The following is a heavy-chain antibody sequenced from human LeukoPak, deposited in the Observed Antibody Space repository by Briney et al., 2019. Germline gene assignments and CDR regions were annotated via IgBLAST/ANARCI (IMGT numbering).Heavy chain of an antibody. CDR1: GYTFTSYG. D-gene: IGHD3-10*01. J-gene: IGHJ4*02. CDR3: ARASPGWFGEPVEFDY. Sequence: ASVKVSCKASGYTFTSYGISWVRQAPGQGLEWMGIINPSGGSTSYAQKFQGRVTMTRDTSTSTVYMELSSLRSEDTAVYYCARASPGWFGEPVEFDYWGQGTLVTVSS. V-gene: IGHV1-46*01. CDR2: INPSGGST.